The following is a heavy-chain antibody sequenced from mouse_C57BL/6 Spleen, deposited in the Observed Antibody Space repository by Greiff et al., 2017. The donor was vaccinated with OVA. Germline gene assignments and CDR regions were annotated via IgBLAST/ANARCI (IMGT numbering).Heavy chain of an antibody. CDR3: ARDPTDY. V-gene: IGHV5-17*01. CDR2: ISSGSGTI. CDR1: GFTFSDYG. Sequence: EVQLVESGGGLVKPGASLKLSCAASGFTFSDYGMHWVRQAPEKGLEWVAYISSGSGTIYYADTVKGRFTISRDNVKNTLFLQLTSLRAENTAMYYCARDPTDYWGQGTTLTVSS. J-gene: IGHJ2*01.